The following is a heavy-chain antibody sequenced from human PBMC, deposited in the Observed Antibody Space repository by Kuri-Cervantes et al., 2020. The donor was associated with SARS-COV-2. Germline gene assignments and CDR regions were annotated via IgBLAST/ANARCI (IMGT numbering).Heavy chain of an antibody. CDR3: ARYCSSTSCYGGAFDY. Sequence: SETLSLTCAVSGYSISSGYYWGWIRQPPGKGLEWIGSVYHGGGTYYNPSLKSRVTISVDRSKNQFSLKLSSVTAADTAVYYCARYCSSTSCYGGAFDYWGQGTLVTVSS. D-gene: IGHD2-2*01. CDR2: VYHGGGT. V-gene: IGHV4-38-2*01. CDR1: GYSISSGYY. J-gene: IGHJ4*02.